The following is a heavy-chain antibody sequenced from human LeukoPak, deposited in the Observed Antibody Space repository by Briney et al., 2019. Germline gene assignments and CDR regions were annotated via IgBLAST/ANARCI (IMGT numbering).Heavy chain of an antibody. J-gene: IGHJ5*02. CDR2: TYTSGST. CDR3: ARGNGGRNWFDP. Sequence: SETLSLTCTVSGGSISSYYWSWIRQPAGKGLEWIGRTYTSGSTNYNPSLKSRVTMSLDTSRNQFSLKLNSVTAADTAVYYCARGNGGRNWFDPWGQGTLVTVSS. CDR1: GGSISSYY. V-gene: IGHV4-4*07. D-gene: IGHD4-23*01.